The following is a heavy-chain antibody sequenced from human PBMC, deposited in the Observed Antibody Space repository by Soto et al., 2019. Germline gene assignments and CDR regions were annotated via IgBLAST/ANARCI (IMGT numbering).Heavy chain of an antibody. Sequence: QVQLVQSGAAVKKPGASVKVSCKASGSTFTSYGISWVRQAPGQGLEWMGWISAYNGNTNYAQKFQGRVTMTTDTSTSTAYMELRSLRSDDTAVYYWARDPPTIASAGREDYWGQGTLVTVSS. V-gene: IGHV1-18*01. J-gene: IGHJ4*02. D-gene: IGHD6-13*01. CDR3: ARDPPTIASAGREDY. CDR2: ISAYNGNT. CDR1: GSTFTSYG.